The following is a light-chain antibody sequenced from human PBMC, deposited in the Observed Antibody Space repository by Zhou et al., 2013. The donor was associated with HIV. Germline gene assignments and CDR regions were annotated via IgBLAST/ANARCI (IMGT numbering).Light chain of an antibody. V-gene: IGKV3-20*01. CDR1: QFGH. Sequence: EVVLTQSPGTLSLSPGERASLSCKSSQFGHTAWYQQKLGHGPRLLVYATSRRATGIPDRFIGSQSGTEYNLTIARLDPGDFAQYFCQQNEFFGPGTRLDIK. J-gene: IGKJ5*01. CDR2: ATS. CDR3: QQNEF.